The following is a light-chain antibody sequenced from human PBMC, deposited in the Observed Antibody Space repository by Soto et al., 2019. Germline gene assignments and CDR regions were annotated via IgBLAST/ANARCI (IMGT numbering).Light chain of an antibody. CDR3: QQYNNWPLYS. J-gene: IGKJ2*01. CDR2: AAS. CDR1: QGVGTN. Sequence: EIVMTQSPGTLSVSPGERATLSCRASQGVGTNLAWYQQRPGQAPRLLIYAASTRATGIPARFSGRGSGTEFTLTISSLQSEDFALYFCQQYNNWPLYSFGQGTNLAIK. V-gene: IGKV3-15*01.